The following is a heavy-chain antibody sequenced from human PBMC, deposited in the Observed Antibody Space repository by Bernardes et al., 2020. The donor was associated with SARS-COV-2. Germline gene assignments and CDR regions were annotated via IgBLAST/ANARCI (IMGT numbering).Heavy chain of an antibody. Sequence: SETLSLTCTISGGSMDSFYWSWIRQSPGKGLEWIGYIYYSGGTNYHSSLKSRVTISIDTSKNQFSLNLSFGTAADTALNYCARHDGRYDAFDVLGQGTMVTVSS. CDR3: ARHDGRYDAFDV. V-gene: IGHV4-59*08. CDR2: IYYSGGT. CDR1: GGSMDSFY. J-gene: IGHJ3*01.